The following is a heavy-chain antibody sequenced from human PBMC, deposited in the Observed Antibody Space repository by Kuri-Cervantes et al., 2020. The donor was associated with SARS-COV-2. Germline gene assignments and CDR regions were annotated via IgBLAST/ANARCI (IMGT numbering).Heavy chain of an antibody. V-gene: IGHV1-18*01. CDR3: ASISVFRYCSSTSCPHG. D-gene: IGHD2-2*01. J-gene: IGHJ4*02. CDR1: GYTFTSYG. Sequence: ASVKVSCKASGYTFTSYGISWVRQAPGQGLEWMGWISAYNGNTNYAQKLQGRVTITADKSTSTAYMELSSLRSEDTAVYYCASISVFRYCSSTSCPHGWGQGTLVTVSS. CDR2: ISAYNGNT.